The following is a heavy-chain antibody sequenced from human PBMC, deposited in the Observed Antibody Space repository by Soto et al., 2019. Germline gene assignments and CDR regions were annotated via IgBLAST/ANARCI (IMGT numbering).Heavy chain of an antibody. CDR3: ARGSTDAYPGSRISDF. D-gene: IGHD3-10*01. Sequence: EVQLLESGGDLVQPGGSLRLSCVASAITFGSRAMSWVRQAPGEGLEWVSIITDTGGDTKYADSVRGRFTISRDNSKNTLYLQMSSLRVEDSAVYYCARGSTDAYPGSRISDFWGRGTLVTVSA. J-gene: IGHJ4*02. CDR1: AITFGSRA. CDR2: ITDTGGDT. V-gene: IGHV3-23*01.